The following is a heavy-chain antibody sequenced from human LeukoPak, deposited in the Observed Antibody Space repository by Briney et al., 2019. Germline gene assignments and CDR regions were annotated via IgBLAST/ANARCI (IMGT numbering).Heavy chain of an antibody. CDR3: TKETNAFDA. J-gene: IGHJ3*01. CDR1: GLSVNTSV. Sequence: PGGSLRLSCATSGLSVNTSVIHWVRQIPGRGLQWVAGTWSDGVAKYYEASVKGRFTISIDRSKNTVFLQMNNLRAEDTALYHCTKETNAFDAWGQGTLVTVSS. CDR2: TWSDGVAK. V-gene: IGHV3-33*03. D-gene: IGHD1-7*01.